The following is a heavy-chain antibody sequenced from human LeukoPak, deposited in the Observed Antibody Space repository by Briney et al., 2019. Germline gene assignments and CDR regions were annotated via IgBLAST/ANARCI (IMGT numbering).Heavy chain of an antibody. CDR3: ARLKLGAYFDL. CDR2: IYYTGST. CDR1: GGSISSYY. J-gene: IGHJ2*01. D-gene: IGHD3-16*01. Sequence: SETLSLTCTVSGGSISSYYWSWIRQPPGKGLEWIGYIYYTGSTNYNPSLKSRVTISVDTSKNQFSLKLSSVSAADTAVYYCARLKLGAYFDLWGRGTLVTVSS. V-gene: IGHV4-59*08.